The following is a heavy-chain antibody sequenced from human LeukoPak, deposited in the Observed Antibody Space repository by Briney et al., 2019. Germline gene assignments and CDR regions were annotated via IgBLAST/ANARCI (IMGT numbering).Heavy chain of an antibody. V-gene: IGHV4-4*02. CDR2: ISLTGET. J-gene: IGHJ4*02. CDR1: GGSISSTNW. D-gene: IGHD1-26*01. CDR3: SRESGAFCPFGY. Sequence: SETLSLTCDVSGGSISSTNWRRWVRQPPGQGLEWIGEISLTGETNYNPSLNGRVTMSLDKSRNQLSLKLTSVTAADTAIYYCSRESGAFCPFGYWGQGTLVIVPP.